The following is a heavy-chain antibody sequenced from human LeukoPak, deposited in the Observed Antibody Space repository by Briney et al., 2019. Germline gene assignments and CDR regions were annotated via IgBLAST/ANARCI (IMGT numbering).Heavy chain of an antibody. CDR3: GTLLSNGPFDY. Sequence: ASVKVSCKASGYTFTGYYMHWVRQAPGQGLEWMGWIYPNSGATKYAQKFQGRVTMTRDTSTSTAYMELSGLRSDDTAVYYCGTLLSNGPFDYWGQRSLVTVSS. CDR1: GYTFTGYY. V-gene: IGHV1-2*02. CDR2: IYPNSGAT. J-gene: IGHJ4*02.